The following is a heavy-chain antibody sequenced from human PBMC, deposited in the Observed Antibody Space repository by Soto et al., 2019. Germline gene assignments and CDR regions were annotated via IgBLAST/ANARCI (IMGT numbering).Heavy chain of an antibody. J-gene: IGHJ6*03. CDR1: GFTFSSYW. D-gene: IGHD5-12*01. V-gene: IGHV3-7*01. Sequence: GGSLRLSCAASGFTFSSYWMSWVRQAPGKGLEWVANIKQDGSEKYYVDSVKGRFTISRDNAKNSLYLQMNSLRAEDTAVYYCAMGISGYDFRYYYYYYMDVWGKGTTVTVSS. CDR3: AMGISGYDFRYYYYYYMDV. CDR2: IKQDGSEK.